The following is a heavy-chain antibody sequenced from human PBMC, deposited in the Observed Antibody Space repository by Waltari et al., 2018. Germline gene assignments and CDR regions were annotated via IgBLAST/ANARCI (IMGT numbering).Heavy chain of an antibody. CDR1: GFTFGDYW. CDR3: ARSVGWAINMPPQLDY. J-gene: IGHJ4*02. Sequence: EVQLVESGGELVQPGGSLRVSCAASGFTFGDYWMIWVLQAPGKGLEWVANINQGGNEQYYGESVKGRFIISRDNSKNSLYLQMNSLRAEDTAMYYCARSVGWAINMPPQLDYWGQGTLVTVSS. V-gene: IGHV3-7*05. D-gene: IGHD2-2*01. CDR2: INQGGNEQ.